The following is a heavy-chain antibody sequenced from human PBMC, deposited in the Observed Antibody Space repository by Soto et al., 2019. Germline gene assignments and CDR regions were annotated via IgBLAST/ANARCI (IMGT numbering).Heavy chain of an antibody. Sequence: EVQLVESGGGLVKPGGSLRLSCAASGFTFSTYSMNWVRQAPGKGLEWVSSISSSSSYIYYADSVKGRFTISRDNAKNSLDLQMNRLRAEDTAVYKCARGMGATIDYWGPGPLGTVSS. V-gene: IGHV3-21*01. CDR3: ARGMGATIDY. J-gene: IGHJ4*01. CDR1: GFTFSTYS. CDR2: ISSSSSYI. D-gene: IGHD1-26*01.